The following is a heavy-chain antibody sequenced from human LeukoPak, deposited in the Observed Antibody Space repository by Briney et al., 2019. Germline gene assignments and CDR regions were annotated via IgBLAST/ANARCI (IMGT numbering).Heavy chain of an antibody. D-gene: IGHD6-19*01. Sequence: SQTLSLTCAISGVSVSSNDAAWDWIRQSPSRGLEWLGRTYYRSKWYYDYAVSLKSRITIIPDASKNQFSLQLNSVTPDDTALYYCASGWSLHSWGQGTLVTVSS. V-gene: IGHV6-1*01. CDR1: GVSVSSNDAA. J-gene: IGHJ4*02. CDR2: TYYRSKWYY. CDR3: ASGWSLHS.